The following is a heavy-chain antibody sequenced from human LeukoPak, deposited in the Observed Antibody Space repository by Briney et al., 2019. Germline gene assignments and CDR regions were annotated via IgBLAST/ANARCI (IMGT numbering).Heavy chain of an antibody. D-gene: IGHD6-13*01. J-gene: IGHJ3*02. V-gene: IGHV4-39*01. Sequence: PSETLSLTCTVSGGSISSSSYYWGWIRQPPGKGLEWIGEINHSGSTNYNPSLKSRVTISVDTSKNQFSLKLSSVTAADTAVYYCARQQLVRFAFDIWGQGTMVTVSS. CDR2: INHSGST. CDR3: ARQQLVRFAFDI. CDR1: GGSISSSSYY.